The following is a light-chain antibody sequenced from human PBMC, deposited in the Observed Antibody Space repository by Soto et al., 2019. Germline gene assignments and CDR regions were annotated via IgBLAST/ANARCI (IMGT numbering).Light chain of an antibody. CDR2: DVS. CDR1: SSDIGGSNY. Sequence: QSVLTQPASVSGSPGQSITVSCTGTSSDIGGSNYVSWYQQHPGKAPRLIIYDVSNRPSGVSARFSGSKSGNTASLTISGLQAEDEADYYCTSYTRSPLYVFGTGTKVTVL. V-gene: IGLV2-14*03. J-gene: IGLJ1*01. CDR3: TSYTRSPLYV.